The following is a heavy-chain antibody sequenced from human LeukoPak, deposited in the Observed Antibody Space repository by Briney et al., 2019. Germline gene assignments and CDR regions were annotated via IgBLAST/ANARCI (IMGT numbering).Heavy chain of an antibody. J-gene: IGHJ3*02. D-gene: IGHD6-6*01. CDR3: ATGSASQTSDAFDI. Sequence: PSETLSLTCTVSGGSISSGGYYRTWIRQPPGRALEWIGYIHYTGNTYDNPSLKSRVTMSVDRSKNQFSLRLTSVTAADTAVYYCATGSASQTSDAFDIWGQGTMVTVSS. CDR2: IHYTGNT. CDR1: GGSISSGGYY. V-gene: IGHV4-61*08.